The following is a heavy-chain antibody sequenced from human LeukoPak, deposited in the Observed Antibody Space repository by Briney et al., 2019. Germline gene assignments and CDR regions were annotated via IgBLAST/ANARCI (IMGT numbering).Heavy chain of an antibody. V-gene: IGHV4-38-2*02. D-gene: IGHD4-17*01. Sequence: SETLSLTCAVSGYSISSGYYWGWIRQPPGQGLEGIGSIYRSGSTSYNPSLKSRVTISLDTSKNHFSLKLSSVTAADTAVYYCARDYTTVTYNWFDPWGQGTLVTVSS. CDR3: ARDYTTVTYNWFDP. CDR2: IYRSGST. J-gene: IGHJ5*02. CDR1: GYSISSGYY.